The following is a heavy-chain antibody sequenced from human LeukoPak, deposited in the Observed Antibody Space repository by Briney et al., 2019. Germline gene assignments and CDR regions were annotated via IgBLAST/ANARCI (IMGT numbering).Heavy chain of an antibody. J-gene: IGHJ4*02. CDR2: IYHSGST. V-gene: IGHV4-4*02. Sequence: PSGTLSLTCAVSGGSISSSNWWSWVRQPPGKGLEWIGEIYHSGSTNYNPSLKSRVTISVDKSKNQFSLKLSSVTAADTAVYYCARWVTAYSSGSRETFDYWGQGTLVTVSS. CDR1: GGSISSSNW. D-gene: IGHD6-19*01. CDR3: ARWVTAYSSGSRETFDY.